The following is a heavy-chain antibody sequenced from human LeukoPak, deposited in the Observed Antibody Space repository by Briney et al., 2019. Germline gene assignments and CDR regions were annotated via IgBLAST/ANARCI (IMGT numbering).Heavy chain of an antibody. Sequence: GESLKISCKGSGYRFTSYWIGWVRQMPGKGLEWMGIIYPGDSNPRYSPSFQGQVTISADNSISTAYLQWSSLKASDTAMYYCARHDRWPAYYFDYWGQGTLVTVSS. D-gene: IGHD6-13*01. V-gene: IGHV5-51*01. J-gene: IGHJ4*02. CDR1: GYRFTSYW. CDR3: ARHDRWPAYYFDY. CDR2: IYPGDSNP.